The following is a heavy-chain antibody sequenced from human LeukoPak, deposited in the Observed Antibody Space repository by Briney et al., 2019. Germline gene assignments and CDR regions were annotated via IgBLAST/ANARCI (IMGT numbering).Heavy chain of an antibody. V-gene: IGHV1-8*03. J-gene: IGHJ4*02. CDR2: MNPNSGNT. CDR3: ASSGDGDYFDY. D-gene: IGHD3-10*01. Sequence: ASVKVSCKASGYTFTSYDINWVRQATGQGLEWMGWMNPNSGNTGYAQKFQGRVTITKNTSISTAYMELSSLRSEDTAVYYCASSGDGDYFDYWGQGTLVTVSS. CDR1: GYTFTSYD.